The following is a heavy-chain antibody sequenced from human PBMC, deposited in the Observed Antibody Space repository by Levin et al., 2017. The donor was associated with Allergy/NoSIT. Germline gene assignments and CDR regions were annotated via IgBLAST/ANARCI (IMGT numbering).Heavy chain of an antibody. CDR2: INGGNGNT. CDR3: ARVDGGSFHP. CDR1: GYTFTSYA. V-gene: IGHV1-3*01. J-gene: IGHJ5*02. Sequence: ASVKVSCKASGYTFTSYAMHWVRQAPGQRPEWMGWINGGNGNTKYSQNFKGRVTITRDTTASTAYMELSSLKIEDTAVYYCARVDGGSFHPWGQGTPVTVSS. D-gene: IGHD1-26*01.